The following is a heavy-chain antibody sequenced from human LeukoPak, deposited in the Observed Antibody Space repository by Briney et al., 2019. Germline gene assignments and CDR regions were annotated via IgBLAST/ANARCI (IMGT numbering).Heavy chain of an antibody. V-gene: IGHV3-64*01. J-gene: IGHJ4*02. CDR1: GFTFDDYA. Sequence: GGSLRRSCAASGFTFDDYAMHWVRQAPGKGLEYVSAISSNGGSTYYANSVKGRFTISRDNSKNTLYLQMGSLRAEDMAVYYCARGTAMVINWGQGTLVTVSS. CDR3: ARGTAMVIN. CDR2: ISSNGGST. D-gene: IGHD5-18*01.